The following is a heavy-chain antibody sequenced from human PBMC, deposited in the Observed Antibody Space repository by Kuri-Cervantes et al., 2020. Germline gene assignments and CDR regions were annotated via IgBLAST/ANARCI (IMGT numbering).Heavy chain of an antibody. V-gene: IGHV3-30*03. CDR2: ISYDGSNK. CDR3: ARELLPREPSGMDD. J-gene: IGHJ6*02. CDR1: GFTFSSYD. Sequence: GESLKISCAASGFTFSSYDMSWVRQAPGKGLEWVSVISYDGSNKYYADSVKGRFTISRDNSKNTVYLQMNSLRAEDKAVYYCARELLPREPSGMDDWGQGTMVTVSS. D-gene: IGHD3-22*01.